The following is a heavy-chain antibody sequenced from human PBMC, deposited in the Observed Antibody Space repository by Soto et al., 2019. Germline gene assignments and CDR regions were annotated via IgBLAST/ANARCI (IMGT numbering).Heavy chain of an antibody. Sequence: PGGSLRLSCAASGFTFSDYYMSWIRQAPGKGLEWVSYISSSGSTIYYADSVKGRFTISRDNAKNSLYLQMNSLRAEDTAVYYCAKDPIAVAGPHGWFDPWGQGTLVTVSS. CDR1: GFTFSDYY. CDR2: ISSSGSTI. CDR3: AKDPIAVAGPHGWFDP. J-gene: IGHJ5*02. V-gene: IGHV3-11*01. D-gene: IGHD6-19*01.